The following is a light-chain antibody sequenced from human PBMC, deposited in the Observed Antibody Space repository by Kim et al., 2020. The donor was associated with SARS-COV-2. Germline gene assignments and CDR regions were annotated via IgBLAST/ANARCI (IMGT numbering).Light chain of an antibody. V-gene: IGKV3-20*01. CDR2: GAS. CDR3: QQYGNSPRT. Sequence: EIVLTQSPGTLSLSPGERATLSCRASQSVSSSSLAWYQQKRGQATRLLIYGASSRAPGIPDRFSGSGSETDFTLTISRLEPEDFAVYYCQQYGNSPRTFGQGTKVDIK. CDR1: QSVSSSS. J-gene: IGKJ1*01.